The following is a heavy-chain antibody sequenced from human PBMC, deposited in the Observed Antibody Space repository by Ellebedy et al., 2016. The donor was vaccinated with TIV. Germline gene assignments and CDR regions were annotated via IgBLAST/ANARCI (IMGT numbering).Heavy chain of an antibody. Sequence: GGSLRLSCAASGFTFSTYSMNWVRQAPGKGLEWVSSISTSSGYIYYADSVKGRFTISRDNAKNSLYLQMNSLRAEDTAVYYCAGGQTWTSGPFDYWGQGTLVTVSS. CDR3: AGGQTWTSGPFDY. J-gene: IGHJ4*02. V-gene: IGHV3-21*04. D-gene: IGHD2-15*01. CDR1: GFTFSTYS. CDR2: ISTSSGYI.